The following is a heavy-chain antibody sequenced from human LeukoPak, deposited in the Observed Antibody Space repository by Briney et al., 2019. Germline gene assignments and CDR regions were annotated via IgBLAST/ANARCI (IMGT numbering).Heavy chain of an antibody. J-gene: IGHJ4*02. CDR2: IYYSGST. D-gene: IGHD3-10*01. CDR1: GGSISSYY. Sequence: PSETLSLTCTVSGGSISSYYWSWIRQPPGKGLEWIGYIYYSGSTNYNPSLKSRVTISVDTSKNQFSLKLSSVTAADTAVYYCARVLKYYYGLDYWGQGTLVTVSS. CDR3: ARVLKYYYGLDY. V-gene: IGHV4-59*01.